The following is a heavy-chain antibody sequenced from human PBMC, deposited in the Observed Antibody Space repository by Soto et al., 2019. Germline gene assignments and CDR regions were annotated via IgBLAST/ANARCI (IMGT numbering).Heavy chain of an antibody. CDR3: ARIGVSSGHESPDFDS. CDR2: ISGFNGNT. V-gene: IGHV1-18*01. Sequence: ASVKVSCKASGYTFTSYGISWVRQAPGQGLEWMGWISGFNGNTNYAADLQGRVTMTTDTSTSTAYMELRGLRSDDTAVYYCARIGVSSGHESPDFDSWGQGTLVTVSS. CDR1: GYTFTSYG. J-gene: IGHJ4*02. D-gene: IGHD3-16*01.